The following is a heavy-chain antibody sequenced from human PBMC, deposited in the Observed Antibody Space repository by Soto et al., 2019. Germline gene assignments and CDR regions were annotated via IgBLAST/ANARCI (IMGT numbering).Heavy chain of an antibody. D-gene: IGHD6-13*01. CDR2: IYYSGST. J-gene: IGHJ5*02. CDR3: ARDPGTGSSWNWFDP. CDR1: GGSISSGGYY. Sequence: SETLSLTCTVSGGSISSGGYYWSWIRQHPGKGLEWIGYIYYSGSTYYNPSLKSRVTISVDTSKNQFSLKLSSVTAADTAVYYCARDPGTGSSWNWFDPWGQGTLVTVSS. V-gene: IGHV4-31*03.